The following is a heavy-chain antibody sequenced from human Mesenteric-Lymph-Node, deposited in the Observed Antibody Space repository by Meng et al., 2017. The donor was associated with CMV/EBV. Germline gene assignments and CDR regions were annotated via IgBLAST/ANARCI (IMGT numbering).Heavy chain of an antibody. CDR2: ISYNGNT. V-gene: IGHV4-59*01. Sequence: GSLRLSCTVSGGSISSYYWSWVRQPPGEGLEWIGYISYNGNTNYNPSLKSRVTIWLGPANNQISLDLRSVTAADTAVYYCGRAGPAGYYYNGLDVWGQGTTVTVSS. D-gene: IGHD7-27*01. CDR3: GRAGPAGYYYNGLDV. CDR1: GGSISSYY. J-gene: IGHJ6*02.